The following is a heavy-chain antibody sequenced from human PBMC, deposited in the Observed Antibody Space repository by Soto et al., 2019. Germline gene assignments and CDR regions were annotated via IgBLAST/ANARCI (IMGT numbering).Heavy chain of an antibody. CDR3: ARSGPRTNSLDP. D-gene: IGHD3-10*01. CDR1: GGTFSSYA. V-gene: IGHV1-69*13. J-gene: IGHJ5*02. Sequence: ASVKVSCKASGGTFSSYAISWVRQAPGQGLEWMGGIIPLFGTANYAQKFQGRVTITVDESTSTAYMELSILRSEDTAVYYRARSGPRTNSLDPCGHGTLLTVSS. CDR2: IIPLFGTA.